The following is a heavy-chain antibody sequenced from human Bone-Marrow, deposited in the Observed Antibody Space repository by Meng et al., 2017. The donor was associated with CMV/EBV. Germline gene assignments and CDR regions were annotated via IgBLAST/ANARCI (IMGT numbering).Heavy chain of an antibody. Sequence: LSCAASGVTFSSYGMHWVRQAPGKGLEWVAVIWYDGSNKYYVDSVKGRFTISRDNSKNMLYLQMDSLRAEDTAVYYCAKGKDGYFDYWGQGTLVTVSS. CDR3: AKGKDGYFDY. CDR2: IWYDGSNK. CDR1: GVTFSSYG. D-gene: IGHD5-24*01. J-gene: IGHJ4*02. V-gene: IGHV3-33*06.